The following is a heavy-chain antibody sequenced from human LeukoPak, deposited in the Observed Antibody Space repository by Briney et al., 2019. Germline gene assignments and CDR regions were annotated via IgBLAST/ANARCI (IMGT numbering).Heavy chain of an antibody. CDR3: AREMYYYDSSGYSYYFDY. Sequence: GGSLRLSCAASGFTFDDYAMHWVRQVPGKGLEWVANIKQDGSEKYYVDSVKGRFTISRDNLKKSLYLQMNSLRAEDTAVYYCAREMYYYDSSGYSYYFDYWGLGILVTVSS. CDR1: GFTFDDYA. J-gene: IGHJ4*02. CDR2: IKQDGSEK. V-gene: IGHV3-7*01. D-gene: IGHD3-22*01.